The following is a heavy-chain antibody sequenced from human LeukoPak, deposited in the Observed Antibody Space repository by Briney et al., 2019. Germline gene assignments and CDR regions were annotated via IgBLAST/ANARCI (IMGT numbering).Heavy chain of an antibody. Sequence: PGGSLRLSCAASGFTFSSYVMHWVRQAPGKGLEWVAFIRFDGSNKYYADSVKGRFTISRDNSKNTLYLQMNSLRAEDTAVYYCAKEAGSTNNYYYYMDVWGKGTTVTVSS. CDR3: AKEAGSTNNYYYYMDV. CDR2: IRFDGSNK. D-gene: IGHD2-2*01. J-gene: IGHJ6*03. V-gene: IGHV3-30*02. CDR1: GFTFSSYV.